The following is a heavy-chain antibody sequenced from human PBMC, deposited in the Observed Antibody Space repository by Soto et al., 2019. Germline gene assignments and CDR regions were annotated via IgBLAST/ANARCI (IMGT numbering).Heavy chain of an antibody. Sequence: SEPLSLTYTVSGDSVSSCYYWGCIRQPPGKGLEWIGSIYHSGSTYYNPSLKSRVTISVDTSKNQFSLKLSSVTAADTAVYYCARDSGSYSNWFDPWGQGTLVTVSS. CDR2: IYHSGST. D-gene: IGHD1-26*01. CDR3: ARDSGSYSNWFDP. CDR1: GDSVSSCYY. J-gene: IGHJ5*02. V-gene: IGHV4-38-2*02.